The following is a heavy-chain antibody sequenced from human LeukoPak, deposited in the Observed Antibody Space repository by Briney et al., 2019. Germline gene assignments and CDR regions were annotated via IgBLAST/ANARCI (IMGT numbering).Heavy chain of an antibody. V-gene: IGHV4-4*07. CDR3: ARDGEGRYCSSTSCYDYYYYSYMDV. Sequence: SETLSLTCTVSGGSISSYYWSWIRQPAGKGLEWIGLIYTSGSTNYNHSLKSRVTMSVDTSKNQFSLKLSSVTAADTAVYYCARDGEGRYCSSTSCYDYYYYSYMDVWGKGTTVTVSS. CDR2: IYTSGST. J-gene: IGHJ6*03. CDR1: GGSISSYY. D-gene: IGHD2-2*01.